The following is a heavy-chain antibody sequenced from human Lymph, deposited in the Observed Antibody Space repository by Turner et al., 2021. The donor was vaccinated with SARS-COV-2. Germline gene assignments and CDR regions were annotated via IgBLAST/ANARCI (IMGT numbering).Heavy chain of an antibody. J-gene: IGHJ6*02. V-gene: IGHV3-30-3*01. CDR3: ARDFEQLVQFDYYGMDV. CDR1: GFTFSSYA. CDR2: ISYDGLNK. Sequence: QVQLVESGGGVVQPGRSLRLACAASGFTFSSYAMYWVRQAPGKGLGWVAVISYDGLNKYYADSVKGRLTISRDNSKNTLYLQMNSLRAEDTAVYYCARDFEQLVQFDYYGMDVWGQGTTVTVSS. D-gene: IGHD6-6*01.